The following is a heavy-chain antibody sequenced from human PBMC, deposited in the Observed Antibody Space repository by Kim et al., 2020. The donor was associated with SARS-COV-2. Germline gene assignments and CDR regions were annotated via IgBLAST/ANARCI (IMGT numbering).Heavy chain of an antibody. CDR1: GGSISSSSYY. D-gene: IGHD2-15*01. V-gene: IGHV4-39*01. CDR2: IYYSGST. Sequence: LSLTCTVSGGSISSSSYYWGWIRQPPGKGLEWIGSIYYSGSTYYNPSLKSRVTISVDTSKNQFSLKLSSVTAADTAVYYCAGLGADCSGGSCYLFESTPVKAFDIWGQGTMVTVSS. J-gene: IGHJ3*02. CDR3: AGLGADCSGGSCYLFESTPVKAFDI.